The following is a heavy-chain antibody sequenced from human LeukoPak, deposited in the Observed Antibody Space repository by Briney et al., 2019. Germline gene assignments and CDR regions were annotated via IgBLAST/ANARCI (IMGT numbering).Heavy chain of an antibody. CDR1: GFTFSNAW. Sequence: GGSLRLSCAASGFTFSNAWMSWVRQAPGKGLEWVGRIKSKTDGGTTDYAAPVKGRFTISRDDSKNALYLQMNSLKTEDTAVYYCTTARLYYYYGMDVWGKGTTVTVSS. CDR2: IKSKTDGGTT. CDR3: TTARLYYYYGMDV. J-gene: IGHJ6*04. D-gene: IGHD5-12*01. V-gene: IGHV3-15*01.